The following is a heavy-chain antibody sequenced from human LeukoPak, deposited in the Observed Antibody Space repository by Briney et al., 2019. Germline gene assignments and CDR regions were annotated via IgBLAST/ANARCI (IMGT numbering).Heavy chain of an antibody. J-gene: IGHJ4*02. V-gene: IGHV3-21*01. CDR3: ARAAYSSGPDY. Sequence: GGSLRLSCAASGFTFSSYSMNWVRQAPGKGLGWVSSISSSSSYIYYADSVKGRFTISRDNAKNSLYLQMNSLRAEDTAVYYCARAAYSSGPDYWGQGTLVTVSS. CDR2: ISSSSSYI. CDR1: GFTFSSYS. D-gene: IGHD6-19*01.